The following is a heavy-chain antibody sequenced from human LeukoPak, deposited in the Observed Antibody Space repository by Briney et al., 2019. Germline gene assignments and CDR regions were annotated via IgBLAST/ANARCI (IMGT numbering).Heavy chain of an antibody. J-gene: IGHJ4*02. CDR2: ISYDGSNK. D-gene: IGHD6-19*01. CDR3: ARYSSTCYYFDY. V-gene: IGHV3-30*03. Sequence: GGSLRLSCAASGFTFSSYSMHWVRQAPGKGLEWVAVISYDGSNKYYADSVKGRFTISRDNSKNTLYLQMNSLRAEDTAVYYCARYSSTCYYFDYWGQGTLVTVSS. CDR1: GFTFSSYS.